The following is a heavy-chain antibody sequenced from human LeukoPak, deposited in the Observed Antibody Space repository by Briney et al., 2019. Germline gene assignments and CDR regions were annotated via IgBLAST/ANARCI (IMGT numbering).Heavy chain of an antibody. V-gene: IGHV4-59*08. CDR1: GGSLTNYY. J-gene: IGHJ4*02. Sequence: SETLSLTCTVSGGSLTNYYWSWNRQPPGKGLEWIAYVYYTGDTTYNPSLKSRVSISVDTSKNHFSLRLSSVTAADTAVYYCARQPVAKYSFDYWGQGALVTVSS. D-gene: IGHD5-12*01. CDR3: ARQPVAKYSFDY. CDR2: VYYTGDT.